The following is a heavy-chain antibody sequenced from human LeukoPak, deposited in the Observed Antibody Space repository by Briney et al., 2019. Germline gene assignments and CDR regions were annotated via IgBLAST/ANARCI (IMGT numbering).Heavy chain of an antibody. CDR2: IRSKAYGGTT. D-gene: IGHD1-1*01. CDR1: GFTFGDYA. CDR3: TRTGTPYYYYGMDV. V-gene: IGHV3-49*04. Sequence: GGSLRLSCTVSGFTFGDYAMSWVRQAPGKGLEWVGFIRSKAYGGTTEYAASVKGRFTISRDDSKSIAYLQMNSLKTEDTAVYYCTRTGTPYYYYGMDVWGQGTTVTVSS. J-gene: IGHJ6*02.